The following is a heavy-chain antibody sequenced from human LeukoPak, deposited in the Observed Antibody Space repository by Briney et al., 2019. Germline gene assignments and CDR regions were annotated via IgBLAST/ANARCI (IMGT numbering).Heavy chain of an antibody. V-gene: IGHV3-23*01. D-gene: IGHD1-26*01. CDR1: GFIFSNYG. Sequence: PGGSLRLSCAASGFIFSNYGMSWVRQAPGKGLEWVSAISGGGGSTYYADSVKGRFTISRDNSKNTLYLQMNSLRAEDTAVYYCARGTLGTGSYSVGDYWGQGTLVTVSS. J-gene: IGHJ4*02. CDR2: ISGGGGST. CDR3: ARGTLGTGSYSVGDY.